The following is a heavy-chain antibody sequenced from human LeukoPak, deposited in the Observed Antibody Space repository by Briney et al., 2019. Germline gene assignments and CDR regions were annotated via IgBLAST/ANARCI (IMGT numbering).Heavy chain of an antibody. CDR1: GGTFSSYA. D-gene: IGHD4-17*01. CDR2: IIPIFGTA. Sequence: GASVKVSCKASGGTFSSYAISWVRQAPGQGLEWMGGIIPIFGTANYAQKFQGRVTITADESTSTAYMELSSLRSGDTAVYYCARGAGERDYYYYMDVWGKGTTVTVSS. CDR3: ARGAGERDYYYYMDV. V-gene: IGHV1-69*13. J-gene: IGHJ6*03.